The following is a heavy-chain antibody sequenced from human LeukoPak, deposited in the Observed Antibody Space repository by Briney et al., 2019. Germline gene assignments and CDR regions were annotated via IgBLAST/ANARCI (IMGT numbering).Heavy chain of an antibody. J-gene: IGHJ4*01. CDR1: GFTFTDYW. D-gene: IGHD6-13*01. Sequence: GGSLRLSCAVSGFTFTDYWMNWVRQAPGKGLEWVASIRQDGSEKTYVDSVKGRFTISRDNTKNSLSLQVNSLRAEDTAMYYCARDGTAAGLYFDLWGQGTLVTVSS. CDR3: ARDGTAAGLYFDL. V-gene: IGHV3-7*01. CDR2: IRQDGSEK.